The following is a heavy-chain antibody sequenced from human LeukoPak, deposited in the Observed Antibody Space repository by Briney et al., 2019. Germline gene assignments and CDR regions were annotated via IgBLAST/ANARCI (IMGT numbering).Heavy chain of an antibody. CDR1: GFSFSSYA. CDR3: AKVQLGIGVDY. J-gene: IGHJ4*02. CDR2: ISDGGSRT. V-gene: IGHV3-23*01. Sequence: RGSLRLSCAASGFSFSSYAVSWVRQAPGRGLEWVSGISDGGSRTYYADSVKGRFTISRDDSKNTLYLQMNSLRAEDTAVYYCAKVQLGIGVDYWGQGTLVTVSS. D-gene: IGHD7-27*01.